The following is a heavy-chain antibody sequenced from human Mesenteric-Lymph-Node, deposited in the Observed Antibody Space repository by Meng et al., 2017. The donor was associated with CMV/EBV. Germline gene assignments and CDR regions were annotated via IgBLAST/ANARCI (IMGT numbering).Heavy chain of an antibody. D-gene: IGHD1-1*01. CDR1: GFTFSNYA. J-gene: IGHJ4*02. CDR2: IYRGGTYT. CDR3: AKELELDS. Sequence: GESLKISCAASGFTFSNYAINWVRQAPGKGLEWVSVIYRGGTYTYYADSVRGRFILSRDDSKNTLYLQMNSLRAEDTAVYYCAKELELDSWGQGTLVTVSS. V-gene: IGHV3-23*03.